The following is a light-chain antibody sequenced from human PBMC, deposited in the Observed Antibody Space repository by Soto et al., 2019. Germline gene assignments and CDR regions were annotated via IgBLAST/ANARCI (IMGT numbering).Light chain of an antibody. CDR1: ESVSTN. J-gene: IGKJ5*01. CDR2: DAS. V-gene: IGKV3-15*01. Sequence: EIVMTQSPATLSLSPGERATLSCRASESVSTNLAWYQQKAGQAPRLLIYDASTRATGIPARFSGSGSGTEFTLTISSLQSEDFAVYYCQQYNNWPPTTFGQGTRLEIK. CDR3: QQYNNWPPTT.